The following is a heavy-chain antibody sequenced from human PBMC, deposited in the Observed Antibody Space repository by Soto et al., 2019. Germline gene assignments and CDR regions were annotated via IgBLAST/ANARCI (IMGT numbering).Heavy chain of an antibody. Sequence: QVQLVESGGGLVKPGGSLRLSFAASGFTFSDYYMGCIRQAPGKGLEWVSYISSSGRTIDYADSVKGRFTISRDNAKNSLYLQMNSLRAEDAAVYYCAREPRGIAVAEGGGGYWGQGTLVTVSS. CDR2: ISSSGRTI. D-gene: IGHD6-19*01. CDR1: GFTFSDYY. J-gene: IGHJ4*02. V-gene: IGHV3-11*01. CDR3: AREPRGIAVAEGGGGY.